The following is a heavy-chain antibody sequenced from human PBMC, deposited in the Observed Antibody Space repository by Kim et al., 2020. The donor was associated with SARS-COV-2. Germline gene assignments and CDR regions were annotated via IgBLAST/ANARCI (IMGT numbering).Heavy chain of an antibody. D-gene: IGHD3-3*01. CDR1: GFTFSYAW. V-gene: IGHV3-15*07. J-gene: IGHJ4*02. CDR2: IQSKTDGGTT. Sequence: GGSLRLSCGVSGFTFSYAWMNWVRQTPGRGLEWVGRIQSKTDGGTTEYAEPVKGRFFISRDDSKSTLYLQMNSLKTEDTAVYYCLTGVGLQWFDGFWGQGTLVTVSS. CDR3: LTGVGLQWFDGF.